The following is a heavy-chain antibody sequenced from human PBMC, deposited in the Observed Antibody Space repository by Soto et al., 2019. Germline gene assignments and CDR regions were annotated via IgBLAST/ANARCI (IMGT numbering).Heavy chain of an antibody. CDR1: GGSIRSYY. CDR2: IYYSGST. V-gene: IGHV4-59*08. D-gene: IGHD3-9*01. Sequence: SETLSLTCTVSGGSIRSYYWSWIRQPPGKGLEWIGYIYYSGSTDYNPSLKSRVTISVDTSKNQFSLRLSSVTAADTAVYYCARRDILTGYYFDSWGQGTLVTVSS. CDR3: ARRDILTGYYFDS. J-gene: IGHJ4*02.